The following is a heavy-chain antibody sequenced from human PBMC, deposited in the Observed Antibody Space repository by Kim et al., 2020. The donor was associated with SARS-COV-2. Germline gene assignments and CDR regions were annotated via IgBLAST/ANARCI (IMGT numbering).Heavy chain of an antibody. CDR3: ARHRISAAGTINNQFDP. J-gene: IGHJ5*02. CDR1: GFMFTSNW. CDR2: IHPGDSDT. Sequence: GESLKISCQGSGFMFTSNWIGWVRQMPGKGLEWMGIIHPGDSDTRYSPSFRGQVTMSVDRSMNTAYLRWSSLKASDTAIYYCARHRISAAGTINNQFDPWGQGTLVTVSS. D-gene: IGHD6-25*01. V-gene: IGHV5-51*01.